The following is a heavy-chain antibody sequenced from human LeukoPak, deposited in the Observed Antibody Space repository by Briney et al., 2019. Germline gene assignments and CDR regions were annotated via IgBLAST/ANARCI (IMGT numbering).Heavy chain of an antibody. CDR1: GGSISSYY. J-gene: IGHJ5*02. CDR2: IYYSGST. V-gene: IGHV4-59*12. Sequence: SETLSLTCTVSGGSISSYYWSWIRQPPGKGLEWIGYIYYSGSTNYNPSLKSRVTISVDTSKNQFSLKLSSVTAADTAVYYCVSSGWTDNWFDPWGQGTLVTVSS. D-gene: IGHD6-19*01. CDR3: VSSGWTDNWFDP.